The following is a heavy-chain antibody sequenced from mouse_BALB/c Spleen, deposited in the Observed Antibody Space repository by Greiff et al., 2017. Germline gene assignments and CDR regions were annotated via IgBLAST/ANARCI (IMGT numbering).Heavy chain of an antibody. CDR3: ARGDYGYDGKFDY. CDR1: GYTFTSYW. J-gene: IGHJ2*01. V-gene: IGHV1-69*02. D-gene: IGHD2-2*01. Sequence: QVQLQQPGAELVKPGAPVKLSCKASGYTFTSYWLNWVKQRPGRGLEWIGRIDPSDSETHYNQKFKDKATLTVDKSSSTAYIQLSSLTSEDSAVYYCARGDYGYDGKFDYWGQGTTLTVSS. CDR2: IDPSDSET.